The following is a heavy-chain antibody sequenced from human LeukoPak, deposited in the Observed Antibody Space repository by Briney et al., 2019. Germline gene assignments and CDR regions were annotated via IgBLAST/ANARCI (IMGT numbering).Heavy chain of an antibody. Sequence: ASVKVSYKASGYTFTRYYMHWVRQAPGQGLEWMGIINPSSGSTSYTQKFQVRVTMTRDTSTSTVYMDLSSLRSEDTAVYYCARASSDFGELFPWGQGTLVTVSS. V-gene: IGHV1-46*01. CDR1: GYTFTRYY. J-gene: IGHJ5*02. D-gene: IGHD3-10*01. CDR3: ARASSDFGELFP. CDR2: INPSSGST.